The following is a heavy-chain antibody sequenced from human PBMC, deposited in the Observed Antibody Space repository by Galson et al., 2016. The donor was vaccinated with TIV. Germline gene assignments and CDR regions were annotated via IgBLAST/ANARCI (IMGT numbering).Heavy chain of an antibody. V-gene: IGHV4-61*02. CDR2: IYSSGST. CDR1: GDSIINGTYY. CDR3: SKYDRSSFWFDP. D-gene: IGHD3-22*01. Sequence: TLSLTCTVSGDSIINGTYYWNWIRQASGKGLEWIGRIYSSGSTKYNPSLNSRVTISMDTSKNQFSLKLRSVTAADTAVYYCSKYDRSSFWFDPWGQGTPVTVTS. J-gene: IGHJ5*02.